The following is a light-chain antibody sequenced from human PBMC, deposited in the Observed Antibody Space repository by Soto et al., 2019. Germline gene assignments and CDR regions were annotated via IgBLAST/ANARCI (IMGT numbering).Light chain of an antibody. V-gene: IGKV1-5*01. J-gene: IGKJ1*01. Sequence: ILMSQSPSSLSVSVGDRVTITCRASQDLDKWLAWYQQKPGKAPNLLIYRSSTLRDGVPSRFSGFGSGTDYILTITDLQPDDFATYYWQQYSSYWTFGQGTVVEMK. CDR3: QQYSSYWT. CDR2: RSS. CDR1: QDLDKW.